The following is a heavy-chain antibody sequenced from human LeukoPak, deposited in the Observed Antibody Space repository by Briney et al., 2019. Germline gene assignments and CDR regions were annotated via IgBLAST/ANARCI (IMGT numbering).Heavy chain of an antibody. CDR1: GGSFSGYY. CDR3: ARALRMGIAAALPYMDV. J-gene: IGHJ6*03. Sequence: PSETLSLTCAVYGGSFSGYYWSWIRQPPGKGLEWIGEINHSGNTNYNPSLKSRVTISVDTSKNQFSLKLSSVTAADTAVYYCARALRMGIAAALPYMDVWGKGTTVTVSS. D-gene: IGHD6-13*01. CDR2: INHSGNT. V-gene: IGHV4-34*01.